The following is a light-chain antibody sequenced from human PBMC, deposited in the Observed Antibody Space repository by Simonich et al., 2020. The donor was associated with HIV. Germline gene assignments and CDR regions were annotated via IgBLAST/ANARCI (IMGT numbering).Light chain of an antibody. J-gene: IGLJ1*01. Sequence: QSALPQPASVSGSPGQSITISCTGTNSNIGDYNFVSWYQQHTGKAPKLIIYEVNKRPSGVPDRFSGSKSGSTASLTVSGPQAEDEADYYCSSYAGSNKYVFGTGTKVTVL. V-gene: IGLV2-8*01. CDR1: NSNIGDYNF. CDR3: SSYAGSNKYV. CDR2: EVN.